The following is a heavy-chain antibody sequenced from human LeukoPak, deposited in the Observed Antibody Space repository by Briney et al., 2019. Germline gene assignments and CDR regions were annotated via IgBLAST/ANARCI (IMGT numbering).Heavy chain of an antibody. V-gene: IGHV4-59*01. D-gene: IGHD3-22*01. J-gene: IGHJ6*03. CDR3: AGDHYDSSGYLHYFYYMDV. Sequence: TSETLSLTCTVSGGSISSYYWSWIRQPPGKGLEWIGYIYYSGSTSYNPSLKSRVTISVDTSKNRFSLKLSSVTAADTAVYYCAGDHYDSSGYLHYFYYMDVWGKGTTVTVSS. CDR2: IYYSGST. CDR1: GGSISSYY.